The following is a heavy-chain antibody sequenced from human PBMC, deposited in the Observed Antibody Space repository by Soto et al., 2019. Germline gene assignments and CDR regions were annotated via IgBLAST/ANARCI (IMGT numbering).Heavy chain of an antibody. CDR1: GFTFSHYG. D-gene: IGHD4-17*01. J-gene: IGHJ4*02. V-gene: IGHV3-33*01. CDR3: ARGPRPGDYYFDY. CDR2: IWFHGTNK. Sequence: GGSLRLSCAASGFTFSHYGMHWVRQAPGKGLEWVAVIWFHGTNKYYADSVKGRFTISRDNSKDTLYLQMNSLRAEDTAVYYCARGPRPGDYYFDYWGQGTLVTVSS.